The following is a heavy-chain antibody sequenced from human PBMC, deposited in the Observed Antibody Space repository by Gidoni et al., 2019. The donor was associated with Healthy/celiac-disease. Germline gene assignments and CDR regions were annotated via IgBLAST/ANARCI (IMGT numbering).Heavy chain of an antibody. D-gene: IGHD3-16*01. CDR3: AKDLSPYVYWYFDL. V-gene: IGHV3-23*01. Sequence: EVQLLESGGGLVQPGGSLRLSCAASGFTFSSYAMSWVRPAPGKGLGWVSAISGSGGSTYYADSVKGRFTISRDNSKNTLYLQMNSLRAEDTAVYYCAKDLSPYVYWYFDLWGRGTLVTVSS. J-gene: IGHJ2*01. CDR2: ISGSGGST. CDR1: GFTFSSYA.